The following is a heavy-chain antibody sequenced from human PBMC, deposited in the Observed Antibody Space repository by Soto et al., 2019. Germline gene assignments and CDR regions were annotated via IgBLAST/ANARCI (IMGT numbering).Heavy chain of an antibody. D-gene: IGHD3-10*01. CDR2: IYYSGST. J-gene: IGHJ6*02. CDR1: GGSISSRTYY. V-gene: IGHV4-61*01. Sequence: PSETLSLTCTVSGGSISSRTYYWGWIRQPPGKGLEWIGYIYYSGSTNYNPSLKSRVTISVDTSKNQFSLKLSSVTAADTAVYYCARDRGGSGSYLVDYYGMDVWGQGTTVTVSS. CDR3: ARDRGGSGSYLVDYYGMDV.